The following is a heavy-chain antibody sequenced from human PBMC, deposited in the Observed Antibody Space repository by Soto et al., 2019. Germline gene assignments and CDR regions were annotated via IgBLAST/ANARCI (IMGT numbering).Heavy chain of an antibody. CDR2: ISATGGGT. J-gene: IGHJ4*02. V-gene: IGHV3-23*01. D-gene: IGHD3-16*01. CDR1: VFKFINYA. CDR3: AKDRRAGGNSAFYFDF. Sequence: PGWSLRLSCAASVFKFINYAMRWVRQAPGKGLEWVPLISATGGGTYYADSVKGRFTISRDNSHNTLYLQVHSLTAEDTAVYYCAKDRRAGGNSAFYFDFWGQGAQVTVSS.